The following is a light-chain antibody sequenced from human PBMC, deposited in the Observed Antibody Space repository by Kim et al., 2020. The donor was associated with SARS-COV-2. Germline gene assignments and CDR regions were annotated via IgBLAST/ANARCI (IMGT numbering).Light chain of an antibody. CDR2: YDS. V-gene: IGLV3-21*04. J-gene: IGLJ2*01. CDR1: DLGSKI. Sequence: VAPGKTARITGRGKDLGSKIVLCYQHKPGQAPVLVIYYDSDRPSGIPERFSGSNSGNTATLTISRVEAGDEADYYCQVWDSAVVFGGGTQLTVL. CDR3: QVWDSAVV.